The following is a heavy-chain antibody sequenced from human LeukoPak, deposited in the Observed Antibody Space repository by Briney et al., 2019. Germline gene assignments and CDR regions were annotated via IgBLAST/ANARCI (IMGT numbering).Heavy chain of an antibody. Sequence: SETLSLTCAVYGGSFSGYYWSWIRQPPGKGLEWIGEINHSGSTNYNPSLKSRVTISVDTSKNQFSLKLSSVTAADTAVYYCARFRYYGGRYQLRYYYGMDVWGQGTTVTVSS. D-gene: IGHD2-2*01. CDR3: ARFRYYGGRYQLRYYYGMDV. V-gene: IGHV4-34*01. CDR1: GGSFSGYY. J-gene: IGHJ6*02. CDR2: INHSGST.